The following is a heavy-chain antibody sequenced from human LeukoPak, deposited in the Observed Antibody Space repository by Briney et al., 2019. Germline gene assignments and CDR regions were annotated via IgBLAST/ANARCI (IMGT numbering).Heavy chain of an antibody. D-gene: IGHD3-10*01. CDR1: GGSISSGSYY. Sequence: PSETLSLTCTVSGGSISSGSYYWSWLRHPAGEGLEWIGYTYYSGSTSYNPSLKSRVTISVDTSKNQFSLKLSSVTAADTAVYYCARERVSAFDIWGQGTMVTVSS. V-gene: IGHV4-61*10. CDR3: ARERVSAFDI. CDR2: TYYSGST. J-gene: IGHJ3*02.